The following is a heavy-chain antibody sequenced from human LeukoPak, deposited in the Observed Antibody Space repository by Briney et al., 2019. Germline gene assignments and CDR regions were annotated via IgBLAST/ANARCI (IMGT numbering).Heavy chain of an antibody. D-gene: IGHD3-3*01. CDR2: IKSKTDGGTT. CDR1: GFTFSNAW. Sequence: GGSLRLSCAASGFTFSNAWMSWVRQAPGKGLEWVGRIKSKTDGGTTDYAAPVKGRFTISRDDSKNTLYLQMNSLKTEDTAVYYCTSYSGYYDFRSGYHIGYWGQGTLVTVSS. J-gene: IGHJ4*02. V-gene: IGHV3-15*01. CDR3: TSYSGYYDFRSGYHIGY.